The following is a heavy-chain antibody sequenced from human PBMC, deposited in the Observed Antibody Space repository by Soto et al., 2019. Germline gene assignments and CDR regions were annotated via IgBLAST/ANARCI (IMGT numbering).Heavy chain of an antibody. CDR2: ISGSGGST. CDR1: GFTFSSYA. CDR3: AKGIVVVTLSYDYYGMDV. Sequence: GGSLRLSCAASGFTFSSYAMSWVRQAPGKGLEWVSAISGSGGSTYYADSVKGRFTISRDNSKNTLYLQMNSLRAEDTAVYYCAKGIVVVTLSYDYYGMDVWGQGTTVTVSS. D-gene: IGHD2-21*02. V-gene: IGHV3-23*01. J-gene: IGHJ6*02.